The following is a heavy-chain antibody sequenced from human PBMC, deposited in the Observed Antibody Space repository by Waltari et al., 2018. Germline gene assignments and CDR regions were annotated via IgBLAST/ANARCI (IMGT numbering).Heavy chain of an antibody. CDR1: GGTFSSYP. V-gene: IGHV1-69*13. J-gene: IGHJ4*02. D-gene: IGHD6-13*01. CDR2: SIPIVGTA. CDR3: ARGGSAAAGPTTDY. Sequence: QLQLVQSGAEVTKPASSLKVSCKASGGTFSSYPIGWGRPAPGQGLEWMGGSIPIVGTANYAQKFQGRVTITADESTSTAYMELGSLRSEDTAVYYCARGGSAAAGPTTDYWGQGTLVTVSS.